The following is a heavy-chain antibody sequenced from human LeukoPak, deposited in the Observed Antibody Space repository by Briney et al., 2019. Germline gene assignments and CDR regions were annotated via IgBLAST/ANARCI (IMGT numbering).Heavy chain of an antibody. Sequence: GGSLRLSCAASGFTFRSYAMTWVRQSPGKGLEWVSAIGGSGGTTYYADSVKGRSTISRDNSKNTLYLQMNSLRAEDTAVYYCSKDRGGTYGDYFDYWGQGTLVTVSS. CDR2: IGGSGGTT. J-gene: IGHJ4*02. CDR3: SKDRGGTYGDYFDY. D-gene: IGHD4-17*01. V-gene: IGHV3-23*01. CDR1: GFTFRSYA.